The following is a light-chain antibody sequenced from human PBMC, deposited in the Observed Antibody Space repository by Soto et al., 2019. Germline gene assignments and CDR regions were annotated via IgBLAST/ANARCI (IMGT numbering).Light chain of an antibody. J-gene: IGLJ1*01. CDR1: LSDVAVYEY. Sequence: QSVLIQPRSVSASLGQSVTISCTGSLSDVAVYEYVSWYQQQPDKAPKLMIYDVNKRASGVPDRFSGSKSGNAASLIISGLQVADEADYYCCIYATKYIFGTGTKVT. V-gene: IGLV2-11*01. CDR2: DVN. CDR3: CIYATKYI.